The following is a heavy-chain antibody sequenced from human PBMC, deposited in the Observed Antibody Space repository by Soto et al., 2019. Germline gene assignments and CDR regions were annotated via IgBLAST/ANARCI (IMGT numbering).Heavy chain of an antibody. CDR1: GGTFSSYA. V-gene: IGHV1-69*06. CDR3: ARDQYYYDSSGYYSD. J-gene: IGHJ4*02. D-gene: IGHD3-22*01. CDR2: IIPVFGTA. Sequence: ASVKVSCKASGGTFSSYAISWVRQAPGQGLEWMGGIIPVFGTANYAQKFQGRVTITADKSTSTAYMELSSLRSEDTAVYYCARDQYYYDSSGYYSDWGQGTLVTVSS.